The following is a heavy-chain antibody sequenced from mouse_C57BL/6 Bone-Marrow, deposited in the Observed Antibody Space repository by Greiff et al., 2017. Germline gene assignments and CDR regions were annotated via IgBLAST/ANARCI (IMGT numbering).Heavy chain of an antibody. Sequence: QVQLQQPGAELVRPGSSVKLSCKASGYTFTSYWMDWVKPRPGQGLEWIGNIYPSDSETHYNQKFKDKATLTVDKSSSTAYMQLSSLTSEDSAVYYCARGYYSYYFDYWGQGTTLTVSS. CDR3: ARGYYSYYFDY. CDR2: IYPSDSET. CDR1: GYTFTSYW. D-gene: IGHD2-3*01. V-gene: IGHV1-61*01. J-gene: IGHJ2*01.